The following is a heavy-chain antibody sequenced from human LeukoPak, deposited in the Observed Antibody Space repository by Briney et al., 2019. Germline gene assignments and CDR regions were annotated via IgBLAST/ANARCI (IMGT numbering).Heavy chain of an antibody. J-gene: IGHJ6*02. CDR2: ISSSGSAK. V-gene: IGHV3-48*03. D-gene: IGHD3-22*01. Sequence: PGGSLRLSCAASGFTLSNYEMNGVRQAPGKGLEWVSYISSSGSAKYYADSVKGRFTMSRDNVKNSLYLQMNSLRAEDTAVYYCARDAGAYDISGYFRENYYYGMDVWGQGTTVTVSS. CDR1: GFTLSNYE. CDR3: ARDAGAYDISGYFRENYYYGMDV.